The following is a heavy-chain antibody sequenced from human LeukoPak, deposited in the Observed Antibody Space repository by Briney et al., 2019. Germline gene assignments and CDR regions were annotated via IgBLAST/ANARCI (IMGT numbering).Heavy chain of an antibody. CDR3: ARARSTGYYVADY. D-gene: IGHD3-9*01. CDR1: GFTFGDYG. CDR2: INWNGGST. J-gene: IGHJ4*02. Sequence: PGGSLRLSCAASGFTFGDYGMSWVRQAPGKGLEWVSGINWNGGSTGYADYVKGRFTISRDNAKNSLYLQMNSLRAEDTALYYCARARSTGYYVADYWGQGTLVTVSS. V-gene: IGHV3-20*04.